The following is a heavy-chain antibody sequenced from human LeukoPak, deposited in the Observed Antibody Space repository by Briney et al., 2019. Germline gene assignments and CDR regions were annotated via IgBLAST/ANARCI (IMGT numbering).Heavy chain of an antibody. V-gene: IGHV4-39*01. J-gene: IGHJ4*02. CDR2: IYYSGST. Sequence: SETLSLTCTVSGGSISSSSYSWGWIRQPPGKGLEWIGSIYYSGSTYYSPSLKSRVTISVDTSKNQFSLKVRSVTAADTAVYYCASGDDSYAACYFDYWGQGTLVTVSS. CDR3: ASGDDSYAACYFDY. D-gene: IGHD2-8*01. CDR1: GGSISSSSYS.